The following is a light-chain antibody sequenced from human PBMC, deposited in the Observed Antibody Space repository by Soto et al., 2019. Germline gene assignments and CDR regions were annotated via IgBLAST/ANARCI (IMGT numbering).Light chain of an antibody. V-gene: IGKV3-20*01. CDR2: DAS. CDR3: QQYGSSPYT. J-gene: IGKJ2*01. Sequence: EIVLTQSPGTLSLSPGERATLSCRASESVSSSYLAWYQQKPGQAPRLLIYDASNRATGIPDRFSGSGSGTDFTLTISRLEPEDFAVYYCQQYGSSPYTFGPGTKLEIK. CDR1: ESVSSSY.